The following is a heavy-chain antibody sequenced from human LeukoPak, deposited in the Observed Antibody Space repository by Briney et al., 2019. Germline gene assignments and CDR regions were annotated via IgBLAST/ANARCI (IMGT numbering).Heavy chain of an antibody. J-gene: IGHJ6*03. D-gene: IGHD3-22*01. CDR2: INHSGST. V-gene: IGHV4-34*01. CDR1: GGSFSGYY. CDR3: ARGTYYYDSSGYYWANYYMDV. Sequence: PSETLSLTCAVYGGSFSGYYWNWIRQPPGRGLEWIGEINHSGSTNYNPSLKSRVTISVDTSRNQLSLKLSSVTAADTAVYYCARGTYYYDSSGYYWANYYMDVWGKGTTVTVSS.